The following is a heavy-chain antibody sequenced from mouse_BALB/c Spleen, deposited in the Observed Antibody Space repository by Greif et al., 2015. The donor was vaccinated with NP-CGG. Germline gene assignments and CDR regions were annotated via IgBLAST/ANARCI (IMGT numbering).Heavy chain of an antibody. Sequence: EVQLQQSGGDLVKPGGSLKLSCAASGFTFSSYGMSWVRQTPDKRLEWVATISSGGSYTYYPDSVKGRFTISRDNAKNTLYLQMSRLKAEDTAMYYCARRELGNWYFDVWGAGTTVTVSS. CDR2: ISSGGSYT. D-gene: IGHD4-1*01. CDR1: GFTFSSYG. J-gene: IGHJ1*01. V-gene: IGHV5-6*01. CDR3: ARRELGNWYFDV.